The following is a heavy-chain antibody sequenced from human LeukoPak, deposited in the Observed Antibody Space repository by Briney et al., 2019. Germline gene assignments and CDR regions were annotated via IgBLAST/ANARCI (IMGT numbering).Heavy chain of an antibody. D-gene: IGHD3-10*01. J-gene: IGHJ3*02. V-gene: IGHV4-59*01. CDR3: ARDAYGDAFDI. CDR2: IYYSGST. Sequence: SETLSLTCTVSGGSISSYYWSWIRQPPGKGLEWIGYIYYSGSTNYNPSLKSRVTISVDTSKNQFSLKLSSVTAADTAVYYCARDAYGDAFDIWGQGTMVTVSS. CDR1: GGSISSYY.